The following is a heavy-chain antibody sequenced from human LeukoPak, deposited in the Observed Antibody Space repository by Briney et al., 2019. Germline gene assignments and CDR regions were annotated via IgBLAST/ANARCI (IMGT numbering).Heavy chain of an antibody. CDR1: GGSFSGYY. J-gene: IGHJ4*02. V-gene: IGHV4-34*01. CDR2: INHSGSA. D-gene: IGHD6-19*01. Sequence: SETLSLTCAVYGGSFSGYYWSWIRQPPGKGLEWMGEINHSGSANYNPSLKSRVTMSVDTSKNQFSLKLSSVTAADTAVYYCARVSPPVAKDVQFEYYFDYWGQGTLVTVSS. CDR3: ARVSPPVAKDVQFEYYFDY.